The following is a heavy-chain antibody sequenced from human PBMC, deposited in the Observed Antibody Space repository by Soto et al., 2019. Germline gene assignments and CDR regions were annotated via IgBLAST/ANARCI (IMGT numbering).Heavy chain of an antibody. Sequence: GPTLVNPTQTRTLTCTFSGFSLSTSGVGVGWISQPPGKALEWLALIYWDDDKRYSPSLKSRLTITKDTSKNQVVLTMTNMDPVDTATYYCAHRLATPYYYGMDVWGQGTTVTVSS. CDR1: GFSLSTSGVG. CDR3: AHRLATPYYYGMDV. CDR2: IYWDDDK. V-gene: IGHV2-5*02. D-gene: IGHD2-15*01. J-gene: IGHJ6*02.